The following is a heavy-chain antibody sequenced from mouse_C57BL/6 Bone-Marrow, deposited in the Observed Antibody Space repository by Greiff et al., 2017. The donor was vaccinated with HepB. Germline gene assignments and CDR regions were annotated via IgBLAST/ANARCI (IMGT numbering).Heavy chain of an antibody. J-gene: IGHJ3*01. CDR2: ISSGGDYI. V-gene: IGHV5-9-1*02. CDR3: TRGRPPYYGSSPWFAY. D-gene: IGHD1-1*01. CDR1: GFTFSSYA. Sequence: EVKLMESGEGLVKPGGSLKLSCAASGFTFSSYAMSWVRQTPEKRLEWVAYISSGGDYIYYADTVKGRFTISRDNARNTLYLQMSSLKSEDTAMYYCTRGRPPYYGSSPWFAYWGQGTLVTVSA.